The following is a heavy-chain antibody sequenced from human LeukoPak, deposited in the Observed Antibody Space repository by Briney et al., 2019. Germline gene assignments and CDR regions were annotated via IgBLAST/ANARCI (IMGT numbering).Heavy chain of an antibody. Sequence: GASLRLSCAASGFTFSSYAMSWVRQAPGKGLEWVSAISGSGGSTYYADSVKGRSTISRDNSKNTLYLQMNSLRAEDTAVYYCAKPLRFLKDYFDYWGQGTLVTVSS. D-gene: IGHD3-3*01. J-gene: IGHJ4*02. CDR3: AKPLRFLKDYFDY. V-gene: IGHV3-23*01. CDR1: GFTFSSYA. CDR2: ISGSGGST.